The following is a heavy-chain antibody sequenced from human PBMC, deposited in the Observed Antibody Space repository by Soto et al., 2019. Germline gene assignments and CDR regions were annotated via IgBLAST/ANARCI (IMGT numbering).Heavy chain of an antibody. V-gene: IGHV3-23*01. D-gene: IGHD3-10*01. CDR1: GFTFSSYA. Sequence: GGSLRLSCAASGFTFSSYAMSWVRQAPGKGLEWVLAISGSGGSTYYADSVKGRFTISRDNSKNTLYLQMNSLRAEDTAVYYCAKLSAVRGVIIIPPDYWGQGTLVTVSS. J-gene: IGHJ4*02. CDR2: ISGSGGST. CDR3: AKLSAVRGVIIIPPDY.